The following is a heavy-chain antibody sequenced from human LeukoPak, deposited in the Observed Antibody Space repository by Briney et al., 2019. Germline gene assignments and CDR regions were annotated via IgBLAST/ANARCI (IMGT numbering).Heavy chain of an antibody. V-gene: IGHV1-69*01. CDR1: GGTFSSYA. CDR3: ARDIQYCSSTSCYPAGMVY. J-gene: IGHJ4*02. D-gene: IGHD2-2*01. CDR2: IIPIFGTA. Sequence: SVKVSCKASGGTFSSYAISWVRQAPGQGLEWMGGIIPIFGTANYAQKFQGRVTITADESTSTAYMELSSLRSEDTAVYYCARDIQYCSSTSCYPAGMVYWGQGTLVTVSS.